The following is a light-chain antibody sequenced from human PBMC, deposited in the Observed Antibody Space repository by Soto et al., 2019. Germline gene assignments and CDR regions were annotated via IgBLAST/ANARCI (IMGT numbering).Light chain of an antibody. J-gene: IGLJ1*01. CDR2: EVT. Sequence: ALTQPASVSGSPGQSITISCTGTRRDVGGYNCVSWYQQYPGKSPKLLIYEVTHRPSGVSNRFSGSKSGNTASLTISGLQAEDEADYYCSSYTISNTLPFVFGTGTKVTVL. CDR3: SSYTISNTLPFV. CDR1: RRDVGGYNC. V-gene: IGLV2-14*01.